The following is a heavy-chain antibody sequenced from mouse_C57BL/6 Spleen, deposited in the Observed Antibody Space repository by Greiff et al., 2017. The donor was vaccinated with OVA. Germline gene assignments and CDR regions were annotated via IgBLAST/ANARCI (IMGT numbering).Heavy chain of an antibody. V-gene: IGHV5-4*01. CDR1: GFTFSSYA. Sequence: EVKLQESGGGLVKPGGSLKLSCAASGFTFSSYAMSWVRQTPEKRLEWVATISDGGSYTYYPDNVKGRFTITRDNAKNNLYLQMSHLKSEDTAMYYCARDQGVTASYAMDYWGQGTSVTVSS. CDR2: ISDGGSYT. J-gene: IGHJ4*01. CDR3: ARDQGVTASYAMDY. D-gene: IGHD2-5*01.